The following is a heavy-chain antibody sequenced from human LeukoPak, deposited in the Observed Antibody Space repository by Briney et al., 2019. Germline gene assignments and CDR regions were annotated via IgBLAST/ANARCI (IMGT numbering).Heavy chain of an antibody. J-gene: IGHJ6*03. CDR2: INPNSGGT. Sequence: ASVKVSCKASGYTFTGYYMHWVRQAPGQGLEWMGWINPNSGGTNYAQKFQGRVTMTRDTSINTAYMELSRLRSDDTAVYYCARRGGPYYYGSGSYYKSHYYMDVWGKGTTVTISS. V-gene: IGHV1-2*02. CDR3: ARRGGPYYYGSGSYYKSHYYMDV. CDR1: GYTFTGYY. D-gene: IGHD3-10*01.